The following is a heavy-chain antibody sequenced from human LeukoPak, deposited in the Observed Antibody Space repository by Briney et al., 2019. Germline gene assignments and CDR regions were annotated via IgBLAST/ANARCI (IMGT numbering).Heavy chain of an antibody. D-gene: IGHD5-18*01. J-gene: IGHJ4*02. Sequence: ASVKVSCKASGYTFTGYYMHWVRQAPGQGLEWMGWINPNSGGTNYAQKFQGRVTMTRDTSISTAYMELSRLRSDDTAVYYCARGIGVYSYGYFDYWGQGTLVTVSS. CDR1: GYTFTGYY. V-gene: IGHV1-2*02. CDR3: ARGIGVYSYGYFDY. CDR2: INPNSGGT.